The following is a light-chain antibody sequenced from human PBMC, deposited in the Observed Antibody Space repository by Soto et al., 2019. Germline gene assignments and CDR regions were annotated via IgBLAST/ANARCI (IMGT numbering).Light chain of an antibody. CDR1: ETIRGL. CDR2: DTS. Sequence: EVVISHYLATLCVSPGERAALSCRASETIRGLLAWYQQRPGQPPRLLIYDTSNRATGIPARFSGSGSGTEFILTIRRLEPEDFAVYYCQQYGSSGTFGQGTKVDI. V-gene: IGKV3D-15*01. CDR3: QQYGSSGT. J-gene: IGKJ1*01.